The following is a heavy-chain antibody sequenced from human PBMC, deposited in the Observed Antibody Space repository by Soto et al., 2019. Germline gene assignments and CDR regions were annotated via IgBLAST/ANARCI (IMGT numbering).Heavy chain of an antibody. V-gene: IGHV1-69*13. Sequence: SVKVSCKASGGTFSSYAISWVRQAPGQGLEWMGGIIPIFGTANYAQKFQGRVTITADESTSTAYMELSSLRSEDTAVYYCASRAVDTAMVTVARLYFDYWGQGTLVNVSS. CDR2: IIPIFGTA. CDR3: ASRAVDTAMVTVARLYFDY. J-gene: IGHJ4*02. CDR1: GGTFSSYA. D-gene: IGHD5-18*01.